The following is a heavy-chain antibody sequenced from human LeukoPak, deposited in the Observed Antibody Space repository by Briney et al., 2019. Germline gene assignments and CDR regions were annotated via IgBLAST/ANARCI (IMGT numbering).Heavy chain of an antibody. CDR3: ASRYSTVTTLNYMDV. CDR1: GYTFTSYG. Sequence: ASVKVSCKASGYTFTSYGISWVRQAPGQGLEWMGWISAYNGNTNYAQKLQGRVTITADESTSTAYMELSSLRSEDTAVYYCASRYSTVTTLNYMDVWGKGTTVTISS. D-gene: IGHD4-17*01. J-gene: IGHJ6*03. CDR2: ISAYNGNT. V-gene: IGHV1-18*01.